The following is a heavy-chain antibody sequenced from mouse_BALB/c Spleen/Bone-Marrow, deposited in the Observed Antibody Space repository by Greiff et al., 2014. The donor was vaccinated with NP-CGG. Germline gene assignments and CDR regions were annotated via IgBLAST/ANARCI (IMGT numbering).Heavy chain of an antibody. V-gene: IGHV14-4*02. CDR1: GFNIKDFY. J-gene: IGHJ2*01. Sequence: EVQVVESGAELVRSGASVKLSCTASGFNIKDFYIYWVKQRPAQGLEWIGWIDPENGDTDYDPKFQGKATMTADTSSNTAYLQLSSLASEDTAVYYCNALYYDSDFDYWGQGTTLTVSS. D-gene: IGHD2-4*01. CDR3: NALYYDSDFDY. CDR2: IDPENGDT.